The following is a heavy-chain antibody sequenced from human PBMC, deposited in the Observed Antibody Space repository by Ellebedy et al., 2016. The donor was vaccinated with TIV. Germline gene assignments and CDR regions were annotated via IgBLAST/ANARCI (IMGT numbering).Heavy chain of an antibody. J-gene: IGHJ6*02. CDR2: IYYSGST. CDR3: ARMDVVPAAIRDAMDV. CDR1: GGSINSYY. D-gene: IGHD2-2*02. V-gene: IGHV4-59*01. Sequence: MPSETLSLTCNVSGGSINSYYWNWIRQPPGRGLEWNGYIYYSGSTNYNPSLKSRVTISVDTSKNQFSLKLGSVTAADTAVYYCARMDVVPAAIRDAMDVWGQGTTVTVSS.